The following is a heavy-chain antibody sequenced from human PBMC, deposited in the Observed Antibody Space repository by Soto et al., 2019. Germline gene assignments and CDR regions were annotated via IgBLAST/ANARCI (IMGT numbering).Heavy chain of an antibody. CDR1: GFPFSTYG. Sequence: GGSLRLSCAASGFPFSTYGFHWVRQAPGKGLEWVAVIVSDGSAKYHADSVEGRFTISRDNSKDTLYLQMNSLRAEDTAVYYCARDDAFGNENGFDIWGQGTMVTVSS. V-gene: IGHV3-33*01. D-gene: IGHD1-1*01. CDR2: IVSDGSAK. J-gene: IGHJ3*02. CDR3: ARDDAFGNENGFDI.